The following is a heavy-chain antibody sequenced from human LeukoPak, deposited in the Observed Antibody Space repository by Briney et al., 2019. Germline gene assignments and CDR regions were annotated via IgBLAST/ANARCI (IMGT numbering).Heavy chain of an antibody. CDR3: VKALLKYAYFDAFDI. Sequence: GGSLRLSCSASGFTFSSYAMHWVRQAPGKGLEYVSTSSSNGGTTYYADSVKGRFTISRDNSKNTLYLQMSSLRAEDTAVYYCVKALLKYAYFDAFDIWGQGTMVTVSS. CDR1: GFTFSSYA. CDR2: SSSNGGTT. V-gene: IGHV3-64D*06. J-gene: IGHJ3*02. D-gene: IGHD2-21*01.